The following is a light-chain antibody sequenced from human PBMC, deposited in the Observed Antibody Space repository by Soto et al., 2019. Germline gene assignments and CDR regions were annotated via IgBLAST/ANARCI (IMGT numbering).Light chain of an antibody. Sequence: DIQMTQSPSSLSASVGDRVTITCRASQSIDKYVNWYQQKPGKGPNLLIYAASNLRTGVPSRFSGSGSGTDFTLTISSLLPEDFANYFCQQSYSNPSRTFGGGTKVDIK. J-gene: IGKJ4*01. V-gene: IGKV1-39*01. CDR3: QQSYSNPSRT. CDR1: QSIDKY. CDR2: AAS.